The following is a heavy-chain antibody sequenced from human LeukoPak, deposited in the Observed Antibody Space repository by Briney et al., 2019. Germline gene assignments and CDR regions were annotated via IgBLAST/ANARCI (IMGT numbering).Heavy chain of an antibody. CDR3: AREQTSGTVFDY. CDR2: IYYSGST. D-gene: IGHD1-7*01. Sequence: SQTLSLTCTVSGGSISSGGYYWSWIRQHPGKGLEWIGYIYYSGSTYYNPSLKSRVTISVDTSKNQFSLKLSSVTAADTAVYYCAREQTSGTVFDYWGQGTLATVSS. J-gene: IGHJ4*02. V-gene: IGHV4-31*03. CDR1: GGSISSGGYY.